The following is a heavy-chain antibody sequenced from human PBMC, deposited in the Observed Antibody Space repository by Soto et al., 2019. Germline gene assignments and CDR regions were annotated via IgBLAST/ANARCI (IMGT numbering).Heavy chain of an antibody. CDR1: GFTFSSFA. D-gene: IGHD2-2*01. Sequence: EVQLLESGGSLVQPGGSLGLSCGASGFTFSSFAMKWVRQAPGKGLEWVSVISGSGDRIYYADSVKGRFTISRDNANNTVFLQMKSLRAEDTAVYYCTKTTSASCYAASDYWGQGTLVTVSS. V-gene: IGHV3-23*01. CDR2: ISGSGDRI. J-gene: IGHJ4*02. CDR3: TKTTSASCYAASDY.